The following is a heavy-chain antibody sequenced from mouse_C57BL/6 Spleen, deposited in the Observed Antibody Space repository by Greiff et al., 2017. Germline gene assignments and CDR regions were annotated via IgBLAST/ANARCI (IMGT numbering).Heavy chain of an antibody. J-gene: IGHJ2*01. D-gene: IGHD4-1*02. CDR3: ARGQLSVDY. CDR2: IYPGDGDT. V-gene: IGHV1-80*01. CDR1: GYAFSSYW. Sequence: QVQLQQSGAELVKPGASVKISCKASGYAFSSYWMNWVQQRPGKGLEWIGQIYPGDGDTNYNGKFKGKATLTADKSSSTAYMQLSSLTSEDSAVYFCARGQLSVDYWGQGTTLTVSS.